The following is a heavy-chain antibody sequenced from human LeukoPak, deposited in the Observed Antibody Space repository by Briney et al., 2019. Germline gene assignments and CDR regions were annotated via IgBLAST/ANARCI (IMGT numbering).Heavy chain of an antibody. CDR3: ARGATYYASGTFYP. Sequence: ASVKVSCKTSGYSFTDNYIFWVRQAPGEGHEWMGWINPRSGSTAYAQKFQGRATLTSDTSISTVYLELTRLKSDDTAVYYCARGATYYASGTFYPWGQGTLVTVSS. CDR2: INPRSGST. J-gene: IGHJ5*02. D-gene: IGHD3-10*01. V-gene: IGHV1-2*02. CDR1: GYSFTDNY.